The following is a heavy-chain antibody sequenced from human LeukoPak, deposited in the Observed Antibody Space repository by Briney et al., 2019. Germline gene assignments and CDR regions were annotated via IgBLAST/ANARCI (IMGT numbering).Heavy chain of an antibody. CDR2: ISWNSGSI. V-gene: IGHV3-9*01. J-gene: IGHJ4*02. D-gene: IGHD3-22*01. Sequence: GGSLRLSCAASGFTFDDYAMHWVRQAPGKGLEWVSGISWNSGSIGYADSVKGRFTISRDNAKNSLYLQMNSLRAEDTALYYCAKVARTYYYDSSGYYGFDYWGQGTLVTVSS. CDR3: AKVARTYYYDSSGYYGFDY. CDR1: GFTFDDYA.